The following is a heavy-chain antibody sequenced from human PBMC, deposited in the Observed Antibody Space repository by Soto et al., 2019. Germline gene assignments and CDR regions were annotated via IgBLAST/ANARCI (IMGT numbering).Heavy chain of an antibody. Sequence: QGQLVQSGAEVKKPGASVKVSCKASGYTFTRYGISWVRQAPGQGLEWMGWISGYNGDTNYAQKLQGRVTMTIDTSTSTAYMELRSLTSDDTAVYYCAKNGQLPYYYSRMDVWGQGTTVTVSS. CDR2: ISGYNGDT. V-gene: IGHV1-18*01. J-gene: IGHJ6*02. CDR1: GYTFTRYG. CDR3: AKNGQLPYYYSRMDV. D-gene: IGHD1-7*01.